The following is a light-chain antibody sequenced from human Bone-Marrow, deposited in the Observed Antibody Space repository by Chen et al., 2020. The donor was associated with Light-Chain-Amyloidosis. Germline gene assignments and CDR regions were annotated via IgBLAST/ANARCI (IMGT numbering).Light chain of an antibody. CDR2: GSS. V-gene: IGKV3-20*01. J-gene: IGKJ4*01. CDR3: QQYGTSPLT. Sequence: EIVLTQSPGTLSLSPGEGANLSCRASQTISSNYLTWYQQKFGQAPRLLIYGSSSRATGIPDRFTGSGSGTDFTLTINRLEPGDFAMYYCQQYGTSPLTFGGGTKVEFK. CDR1: QTISSNY.